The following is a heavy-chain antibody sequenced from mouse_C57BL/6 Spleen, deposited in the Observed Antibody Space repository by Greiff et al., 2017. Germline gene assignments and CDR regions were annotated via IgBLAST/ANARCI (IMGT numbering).Heavy chain of an antibody. Sequence: VQLQQPGAELVKPGASVKVSCKASGYTFTSYWMPWVKQRPGQGLEWIGRIRPSDSDTNYNQQFKGKATMTVDKSSSTAYMQLSSLTSEDSAVYDGASRGSYDLDCWGKGTTLSVSS. CDR2: IRPSDSDT. D-gene: IGHD2-12*01. CDR1: GYTFTSYW. CDR3: ASRGSYDLDC. J-gene: IGHJ2*01. V-gene: IGHV1-74*01.